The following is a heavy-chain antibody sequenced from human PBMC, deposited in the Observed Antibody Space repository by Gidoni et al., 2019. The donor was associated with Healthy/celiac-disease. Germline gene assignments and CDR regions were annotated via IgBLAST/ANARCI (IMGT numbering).Heavy chain of an antibody. CDR2: IIPIFGTA. Sequence: QVQLVQSGAEVKKPGSSVKVSCTASGGTFSSYAISWVRQAPGQGLEWMRGIIPIFGTANYAQKFQGRVTITADESTSTAYMELSSLRSEDTAVYYCARLGVAVAGSGQDYWGQGTLVTVSS. J-gene: IGHJ4*02. V-gene: IGHV1-69*01. CDR3: ARLGVAVAGSGQDY. CDR1: GGTFSSYA. D-gene: IGHD6-19*01.